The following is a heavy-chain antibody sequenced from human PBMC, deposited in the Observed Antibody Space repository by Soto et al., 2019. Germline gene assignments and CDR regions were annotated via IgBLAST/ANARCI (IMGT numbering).Heavy chain of an antibody. D-gene: IGHD3-3*01. CDR3: AHRVLRTVFGLVTTTAIYFDF. J-gene: IGHJ4*02. CDR1: GFSLTTSGVG. V-gene: IGHV2-5*02. Sequence: QITLNESGPTVVRPTEPLTLTCRFSGFSLTTSGVGVGWIRQSPGKAPEWLAPIYWDDDKRYSASLKSRLTITKDTSKNQVVLTVSDLDPTDTATYYCAHRVLRTVFGLVTTTAIYFDFWRQGTPVAVSS. CDR2: IYWDDDK.